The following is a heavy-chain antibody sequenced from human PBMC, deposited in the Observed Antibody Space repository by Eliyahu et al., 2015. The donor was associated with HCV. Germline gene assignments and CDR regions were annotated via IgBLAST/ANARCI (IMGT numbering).Heavy chain of an antibody. CDR1: GFAFSSYW. CDR2: INSDGSNT. J-gene: IGHJ4*02. Sequence: EVLLVESGGGSVHPGGSLRLSCAALGFAFSSYWMHWVRQPPGKGLEWVSRINSDGSNTNYADSVEGRFTISRDNAKNTLYLQMHSLRVEDTAVYYCTRGNWGWALWGLGTLVIVSS. V-gene: IGHV3-74*01. D-gene: IGHD7-27*01. CDR3: TRGNWGWAL.